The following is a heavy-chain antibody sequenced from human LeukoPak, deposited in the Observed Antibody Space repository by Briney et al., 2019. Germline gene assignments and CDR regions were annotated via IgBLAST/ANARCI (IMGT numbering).Heavy chain of an antibody. J-gene: IGHJ6*02. Sequence: TGGSLRLSCAASGFTFSSNSMNWVRQAPGKGLEWVSYISSSSSTIYYADSVKGRFTISRDNAKNSLYLQMNSLRAEDTAVYYCARDLRAQYCSGGSCWLGSVYYGMDVWGQGTTVTVSS. D-gene: IGHD2-15*01. CDR3: ARDLRAQYCSGGSCWLGSVYYGMDV. CDR2: ISSSSSTI. CDR1: GFTFSSNS. V-gene: IGHV3-48*04.